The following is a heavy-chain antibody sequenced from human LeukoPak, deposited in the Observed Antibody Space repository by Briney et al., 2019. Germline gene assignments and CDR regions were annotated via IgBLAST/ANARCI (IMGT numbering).Heavy chain of an antibody. J-gene: IGHJ3*02. CDR3: ARDPRYSSSSGAFDI. Sequence: GGSLRLSCAASGFTFSSYSMNWVRQAPGKGLEWVSSISSSSSYIYYADSVKGRFTISRDNAKNSLYLQMNSLRAEDTAVYYCARDPRYSSSSGAFDIWGQGTMVTVSS. CDR2: ISSSSSYI. D-gene: IGHD6-6*01. CDR1: GFTFSSYS. V-gene: IGHV3-21*01.